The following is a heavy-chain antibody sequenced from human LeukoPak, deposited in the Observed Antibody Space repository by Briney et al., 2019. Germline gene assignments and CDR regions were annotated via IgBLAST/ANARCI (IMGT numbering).Heavy chain of an antibody. V-gene: IGHV4-61*02. D-gene: IGHD2-2*01. CDR1: GGSISSGSYY. CDR3: ARDSLLPSAMGYYYMDV. CDR2: IYTSGST. Sequence: SETLSLTCTVSGGSISSGSYYWSWIRQPAGKGLEWIGRIYTSGSTDHNPSLKSRVTISVDTSKNQFSLKLSSVTAADTALYYCARDSLLPSAMGYYYMDVWGKGTTVTVSS. J-gene: IGHJ6*03.